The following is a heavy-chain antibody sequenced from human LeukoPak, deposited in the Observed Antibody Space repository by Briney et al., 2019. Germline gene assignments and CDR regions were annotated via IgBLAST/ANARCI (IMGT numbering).Heavy chain of an antibody. CDR2: INPSGGST. Sequence: ASVKVSCKAPGYTFANYYIHLVRQAPGQGLEWMGLINPSGGSTNYAQKFQGRVTTTRDTSTSTVYMELSSLRSEDTAVYYCARGPRITLVRGGQWYHYMDVWGKGTTVTISS. J-gene: IGHJ6*03. CDR3: ARGPRITLVRGGQWYHYMDV. CDR1: GYTFANYY. V-gene: IGHV1-46*01. D-gene: IGHD3-10*01.